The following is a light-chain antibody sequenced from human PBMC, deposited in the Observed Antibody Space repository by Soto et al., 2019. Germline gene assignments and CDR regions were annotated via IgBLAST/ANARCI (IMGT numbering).Light chain of an antibody. V-gene: IGLV2-14*03. CDR3: SSNTSSSTLGV. Sequence: QSALTQPASVSGSPGQSITISCTGTSSDVGGYNYVSWYQHHPGNAPKLMIYDVSNRPSGVSNRFSGSKSGNTASLTISGLQAEDEADYYCSSNTSSSTLGVFGGGTKLTVL. CDR1: SSDVGGYNY. J-gene: IGLJ3*02. CDR2: DVS.